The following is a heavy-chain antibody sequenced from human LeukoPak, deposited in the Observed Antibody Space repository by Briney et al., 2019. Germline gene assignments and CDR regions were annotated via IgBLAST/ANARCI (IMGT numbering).Heavy chain of an antibody. V-gene: IGHV3-23*01. D-gene: IGHD3-3*01. CDR2: ISGSGGST. CDR1: GFTFSSYA. Sequence: GGSLRLSCAASGFTFSSYAMSWVRQAPGKGLEWVSAISGSGGSTYYADSVKGRFTISRVNSKNTLYLQMNSLRAEDTAVYYCAKDSEKYYDFWSGYYYYYYGMDVWGQGTTVTVSS. J-gene: IGHJ6*02. CDR3: AKDSEKYYDFWSGYYYYYYGMDV.